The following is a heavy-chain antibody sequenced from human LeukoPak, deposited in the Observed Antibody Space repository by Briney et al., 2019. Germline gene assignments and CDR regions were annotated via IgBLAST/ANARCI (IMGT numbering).Heavy chain of an antibody. D-gene: IGHD1-26*01. CDR1: GFTFSSYG. V-gene: IGHV3-53*01. Sequence: GGTLRLSCAASGFTFSSYGMSWVRQAPGKGLEWVSEIYSDGSTYYAASVKGRFSISRDNSKNTVYLQVNSLRAEDTAVYYCARELREHGVFDIWGQGTMVTVSS. CDR3: ARELREHGVFDI. J-gene: IGHJ3*02. CDR2: IYSDGST.